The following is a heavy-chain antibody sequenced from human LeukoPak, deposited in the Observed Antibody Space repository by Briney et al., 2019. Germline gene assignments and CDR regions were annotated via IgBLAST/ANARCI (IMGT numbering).Heavy chain of an antibody. CDR1: GFSFSNYA. CDR3: ARDDLWGHGGNSQLEY. D-gene: IGHD4-23*01. J-gene: IGHJ4*02. CDR2: ISLNGGLT. V-gene: IGHV3-64*02. Sequence: GGSLRLSCVVSGFSFSNYAMHWVRLAPGRGLEFVSAISLNGGLTYYGDSVKGRFTISRDNSKNTLYLQMDSLRDDDMAVYYCARDDLWGHGGNSQLEYWGQGALVIVSS.